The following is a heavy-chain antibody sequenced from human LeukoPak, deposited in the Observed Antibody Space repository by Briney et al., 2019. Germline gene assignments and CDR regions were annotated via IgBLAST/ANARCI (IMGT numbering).Heavy chain of an antibody. J-gene: IGHJ4*02. CDR1: GGTFSSYA. CDR3: ARDSGSYSLPVY. Sequence: SVTVSCKASGGTFSSYAISWVRQAPGQGLEWMGGIIPIFGTANYAQKFQGRVTITTDESTSTAYMELSSLRSEDTAVYYCARDSGSYSLPVYWGQGTLVTVSS. CDR2: IIPIFGTA. D-gene: IGHD6-13*01. V-gene: IGHV1-69*05.